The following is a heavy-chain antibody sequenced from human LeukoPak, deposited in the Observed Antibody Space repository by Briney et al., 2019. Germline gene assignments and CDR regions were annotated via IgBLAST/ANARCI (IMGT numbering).Heavy chain of an antibody. CDR1: GGAISNDNYY. V-gene: IGHV4-39*01. J-gene: IGHJ4*02. Sequence: SETLSLTCTVSGGAISNDNYYWGWIRQPPGKGLEWIASINYSGTTYYNPSLNSRVSISVDTSKTQLPLRLSSVTAADTAVYYCARLSDYWGRGILVTVSS. CDR3: ARLSDY. CDR2: INYSGTT.